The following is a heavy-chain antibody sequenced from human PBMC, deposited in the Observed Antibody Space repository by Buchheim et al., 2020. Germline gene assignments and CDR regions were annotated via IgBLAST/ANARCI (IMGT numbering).Heavy chain of an antibody. V-gene: IGHV3-23*04. CDR1: GFTFSNYV. J-gene: IGHJ4*02. D-gene: IGHD6-6*01. CDR2: SSGSGGIT. Sequence: EVQLVESGGGLVQPGGSLRLSCAASGFTFSNYVMTWVRQAPGKGLEWVSDSSGSGGITYYADSVKGRFTISRDNSKNTLYLQMNSLRVEDTAVYYCAKALLDLASRPFDYWGQGTL. CDR3: AKALLDLASRPFDY.